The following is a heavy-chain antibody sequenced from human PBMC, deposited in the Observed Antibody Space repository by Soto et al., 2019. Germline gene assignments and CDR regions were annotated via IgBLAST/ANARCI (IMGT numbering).Heavy chain of an antibody. CDR1: GYSFTSYW. CDR2: IYPGDSDT. V-gene: IGHV5-51*01. CDR3: ARLQAAAGDNDLTFDY. D-gene: IGHD6-13*01. J-gene: IGHJ4*02. Sequence: GESLKISRKGSGYSFTSYWIGWVRQMPGKGLELMGIIYPGDSDTRYSPSFQGQVTISADKSISTAYLQWSSLKASDTAMYYCARLQAAAGDNDLTFDYWGQGTLVTVSS.